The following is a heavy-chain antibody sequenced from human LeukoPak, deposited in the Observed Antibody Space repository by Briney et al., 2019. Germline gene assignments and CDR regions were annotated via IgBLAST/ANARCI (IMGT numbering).Heavy chain of an antibody. CDR1: GFTFSSYS. CDR2: ISSSSTYI. Sequence: PGGSLRLSCAASGFTFSSYSMTWVRQAPGKGLEWVSSISSSSTYIYYADSVKGRFTISRDNAKNSLYLQMNSLRAEDTAFYYCARRYYDSSGTVLDYWGQGTLVTVSS. D-gene: IGHD3-22*01. J-gene: IGHJ4*02. CDR3: ARRYYDSSGTVLDY. V-gene: IGHV3-21*01.